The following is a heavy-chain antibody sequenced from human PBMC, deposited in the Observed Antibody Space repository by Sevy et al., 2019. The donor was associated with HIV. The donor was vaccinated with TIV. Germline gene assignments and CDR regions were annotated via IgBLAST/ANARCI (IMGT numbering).Heavy chain of an antibody. Sequence: GSLRLSCAASGFTFNIYSMNWVRQAPGKGLEWVSSISGSSSYIFYADSVKGRFTISRDNAKNSLYLQMNSPRAEDTAVYYCARGRGDPRADCFDYWGQGTLVTVSS. J-gene: IGHJ4*02. D-gene: IGHD2-21*02. CDR1: GFTFNIYS. CDR3: ARGRGDPRADCFDY. CDR2: ISGSSSYI. V-gene: IGHV3-21*01.